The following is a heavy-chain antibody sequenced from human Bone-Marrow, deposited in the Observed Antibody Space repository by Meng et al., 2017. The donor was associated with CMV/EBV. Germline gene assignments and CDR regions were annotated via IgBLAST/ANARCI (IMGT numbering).Heavy chain of an antibody. D-gene: IGHD1-26*01. Sequence: VKVSCKASGHTFTSYGISWVRQAPGQGREWMGWISAYNGNANYAQKLQGRVTMTTDTSTSTAYMELRSLRSDDTAVYYCACLIVGATTPGAVDIWGQRRMVIVAS. V-gene: IGHV1-18*01. CDR1: GHTFTSYG. CDR3: ACLIVGATTPGAVDI. J-gene: IGHJ3*02. CDR2: ISAYNGNA.